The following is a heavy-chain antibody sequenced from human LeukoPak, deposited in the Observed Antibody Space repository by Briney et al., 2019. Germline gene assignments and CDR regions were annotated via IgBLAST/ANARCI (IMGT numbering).Heavy chain of an antibody. CDR1: GFTFSSYA. D-gene: IGHD3-10*01. J-gene: IGHJ6*02. CDR3: ARSLMVRGVITPKYGMDV. CDR2: ISYDGSNK. V-gene: IGHV3-30-3*01. Sequence: GGSLRLSCAASGFTFSSYAMHWVCQAPGKGLEWVAVISYDGSNKYYADSVKGRFTISRDNSKNTLYLQMNSLRAEDTAVYYCARSLMVRGVITPKYGMDVWGQGTTVTVSS.